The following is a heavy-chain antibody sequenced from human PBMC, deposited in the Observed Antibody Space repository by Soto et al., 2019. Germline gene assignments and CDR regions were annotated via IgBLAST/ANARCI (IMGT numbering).Heavy chain of an antibody. CDR1: GCTFSSYA. J-gene: IGHJ4*02. D-gene: IGHD3-9*01. CDR3: AKRPYDILTGYHPR. Sequence: GGSLRLSCAASGCTFSSYAMSWVRQAPGKGLEWVSAISGSGGSTYYADSVKGRFTISRDNSKNTLYLQMNSLRAEDTAVYYCAKRPYDILTGYHPRWGQGTLVTVSS. CDR2: ISGSGGST. V-gene: IGHV3-23*01.